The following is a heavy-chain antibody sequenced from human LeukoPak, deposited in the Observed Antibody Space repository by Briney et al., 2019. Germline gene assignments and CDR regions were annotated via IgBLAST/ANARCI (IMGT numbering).Heavy chain of an antibody. CDR3: ARDDIAAATDAFDI. CDR1: GFTFSSYG. Sequence: GGSLRLSCAASGFTFSSYGMHWVRQAPGKGLEWVAVIWYDGSNKYYADSVKGRFTISRDNSKNTLYLQMNSLRAEDTAVHYCARDDIAAATDAFDIWGQGTMVTVSS. J-gene: IGHJ3*02. CDR2: IWYDGSNK. D-gene: IGHD6-13*01. V-gene: IGHV3-33*01.